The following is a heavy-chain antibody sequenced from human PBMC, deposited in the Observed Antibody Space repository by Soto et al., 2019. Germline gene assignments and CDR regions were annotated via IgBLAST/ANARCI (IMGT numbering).Heavy chain of an antibody. V-gene: IGHV3-30*18. CDR2: VSNDGSNK. D-gene: IGHD6-19*01. CDR3: AKVLLTYTSGWYHPHFDY. J-gene: IGHJ4*02. CDR1: GFTFSSYV. Sequence: QVQLVESGGGVVQPGRSLRLSCEASGFTFSSYVMHWVRQAPGKGLEWVAVVSNDGSNKDYADSVKGRFTISRDNSKNTLYLQMNSLRAEDTAVYYCAKVLLTYTSGWYHPHFDYWGQGTLVTVSS.